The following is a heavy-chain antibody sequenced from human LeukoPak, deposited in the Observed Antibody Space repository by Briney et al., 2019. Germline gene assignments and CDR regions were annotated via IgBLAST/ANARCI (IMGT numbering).Heavy chain of an antibody. CDR2: IKSKTDGGTT. Sequence: GGSLRLSCAASGFTLSSDAMNWVRQAPGKGLEWVGRIKSKTDGGTTDYAAPVKGRFTISRDDSKNTLYLQMNSLKTEDTAVYYCMLAGTRGGDYFDYWGQGTLVTVSS. D-gene: IGHD3-10*01. CDR1: GFTLSSDA. V-gene: IGHV3-15*07. J-gene: IGHJ4*02. CDR3: MLAGTRGGDYFDY.